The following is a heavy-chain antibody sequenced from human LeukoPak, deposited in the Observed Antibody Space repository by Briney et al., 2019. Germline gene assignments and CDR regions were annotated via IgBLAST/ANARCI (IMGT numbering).Heavy chain of an antibody. Sequence: SETLSLTCTVSGGSISSYYWSWIRRSPGKGLEWIGYIHTSGSTDCNPSLKSRATISTDTSKHQFSLKLSSVTAADTAVYYCASSLVGGSGSSPFDYWGQGTLVTVSS. CDR2: IHTSGST. CDR1: GGSISSYY. V-gene: IGHV4-4*09. CDR3: ASSLVGGSGSSPFDY. J-gene: IGHJ4*02. D-gene: IGHD3-10*01.